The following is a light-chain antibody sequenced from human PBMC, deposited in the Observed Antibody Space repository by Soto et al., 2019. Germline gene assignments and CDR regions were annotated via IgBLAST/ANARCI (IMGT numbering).Light chain of an antibody. V-gene: IGLV1-40*01. CDR2: GSS. J-gene: IGLJ2*01. CDR3: QSYAYTLSAPL. Sequence: QSVLTQPPSVSGAPGQRVTISCTGSSSNIGAGHVVHWYQQFPGRAPNLLIDGSSNRPSGVPDRFSGSKSGTAAALAITGLHAEDEAAYSCQSYAYTLSAPLFGGGTKLTVL. CDR1: SSNIGAGHV.